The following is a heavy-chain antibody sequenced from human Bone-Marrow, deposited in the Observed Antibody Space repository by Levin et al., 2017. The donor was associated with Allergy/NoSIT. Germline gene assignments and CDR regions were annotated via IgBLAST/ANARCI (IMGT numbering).Heavy chain of an antibody. CDR2: IWYDGSNK. CDR3: ARDGRSARCSGGSCYSYDYDGMDG. J-gene: IGHJ6*02. V-gene: IGHV3-33*01. D-gene: IGHD2-15*01. Sequence: PGGSLRLSCAASGFTFSSYGMHWVRQAPGKGLEWVAVIWYDGSNKYYADSVKGRFTISRDNSKNTLYLQMNSLRAEDTAVYYCARDGRSARCSGGSCYSYDYDGMDGWGQGTTVTVSS. CDR1: GFTFSSYG.